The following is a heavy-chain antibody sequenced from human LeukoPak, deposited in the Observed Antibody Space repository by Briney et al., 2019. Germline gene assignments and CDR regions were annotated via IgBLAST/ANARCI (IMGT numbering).Heavy chain of an antibody. Sequence: ASVTVSFTSSVYTFTVYYMHWVRQAPGQGLERMGWINPNSGGTNYAQKFQGRVTMTRDTSISTAYMELSWLRSDDTAVYYCAREDFYDSSGYYKNKEYFQHWGQDTLVTVSS. CDR3: AREDFYDSSGYYKNKEYFQH. D-gene: IGHD3-22*01. V-gene: IGHV1-2*02. CDR1: VYTFTVYY. J-gene: IGHJ1*01. CDR2: INPNSGGT.